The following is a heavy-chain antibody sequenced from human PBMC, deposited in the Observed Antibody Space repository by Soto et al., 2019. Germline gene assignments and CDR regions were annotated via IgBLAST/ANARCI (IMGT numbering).Heavy chain of an antibody. D-gene: IGHD6-13*01. V-gene: IGHV4-34*01. CDR3: ARGGSKRYSSPRSYSYGMDV. Sequence: SDTLYISCAVYGGSFSGYDWSWIRKPPGKGLEWIGEINHSGSTNYNPSLKSRVTISVDTSKNQFSLKLSSVTAADTAVYYCARGGSKRYSSPRSYSYGMDVWGQGTTVTVPS. CDR2: INHSGST. CDR1: GGSFSGYD. J-gene: IGHJ6*02.